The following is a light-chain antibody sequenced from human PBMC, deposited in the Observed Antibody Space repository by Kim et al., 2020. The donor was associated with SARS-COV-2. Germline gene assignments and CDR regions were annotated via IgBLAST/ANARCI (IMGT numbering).Light chain of an antibody. CDR3: QEWDSSTYV. CDR1: KLGDKY. V-gene: IGLV3-1*01. CDR2: QDS. Sequence: VSPGQTSRITCSGDKLGDKYACWYQQKPGQSPVLVIYQDSKRPSGIPERFSGSNSGNTATLTISGTQAMDEADYYCQEWDSSTYVFGTGTKVTVL. J-gene: IGLJ1*01.